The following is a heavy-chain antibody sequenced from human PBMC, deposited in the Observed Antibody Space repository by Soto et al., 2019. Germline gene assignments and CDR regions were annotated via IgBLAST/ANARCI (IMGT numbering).Heavy chain of an antibody. CDR1: GGTFSSYA. CDR2: IIPIFGTA. Sequence: GASVKVSCKASGGTFSSYAISWVRQAPGQGLEWMGGIIPIFGTANYAQKFQGRVTITADESTSTAYMELSSLRSEDTAVYYCARVQGGSGWYHDETKVMDFWGQGTTVTVSS. D-gene: IGHD6-13*01. CDR3: ARVQGGSGWYHDETKVMDF. J-gene: IGHJ6*02. V-gene: IGHV1-69*13.